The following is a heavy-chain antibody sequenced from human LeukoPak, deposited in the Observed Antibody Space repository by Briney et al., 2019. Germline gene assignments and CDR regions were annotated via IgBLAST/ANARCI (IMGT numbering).Heavy chain of an antibody. J-gene: IGHJ6*03. D-gene: IGHD4-17*01. V-gene: IGHV4-34*01. CDR1: GGSFSGYY. Sequence: PSETLSLTCAVYGGSFSGYYWSWIRQPPGKGLEWIGEINHSGSTNYNPSLKSRVTISADTSKNQFSLKLSSVTAADTAVYYCARILYGDHGGWRSHYYYYMDVWGKGTTVTISS. CDR2: INHSGST. CDR3: ARILYGDHGGWRSHYYYYMDV.